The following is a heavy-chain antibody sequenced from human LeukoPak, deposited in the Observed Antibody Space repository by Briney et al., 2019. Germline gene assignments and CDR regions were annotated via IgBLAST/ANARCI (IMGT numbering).Heavy chain of an antibody. J-gene: IGHJ4*02. CDR3: ARLWSGYNFDY. CDR2: LYYTGSA. Sequence: SETLSLTCGVSGYSISSGFYWGWIRQPPGKGLQWIGSLYYTGSAEYNPSLKSRLTMSMDKSKNQFSLKLNSVTAADTAVYYSARLWSGYNFDYWGRGTLVTVSS. CDR1: GYSISSGFY. D-gene: IGHD5-24*01. V-gene: IGHV4-38-2*01.